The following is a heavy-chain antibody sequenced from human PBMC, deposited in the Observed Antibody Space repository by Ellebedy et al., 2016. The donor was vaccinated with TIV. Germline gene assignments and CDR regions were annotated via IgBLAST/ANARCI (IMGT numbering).Heavy chain of an antibody. CDR3: ARYRSVAAGDFDY. CDR1: GYSFTNYW. V-gene: IGHV5-51*01. Sequence: PGGSLRLSCKGSGYSFTNYWIGWVRQMPGKGLEWMAIIYPGDSNTLYSPSFQGLVTISADKSISTAYLQWSSLRASDTAMYYCARYRSVAAGDFDYWGQGTLVTVSS. CDR2: IYPGDSNT. J-gene: IGHJ4*02. D-gene: IGHD6-13*01.